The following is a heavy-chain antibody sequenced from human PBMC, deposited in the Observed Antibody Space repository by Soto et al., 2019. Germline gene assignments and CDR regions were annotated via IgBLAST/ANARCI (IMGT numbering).Heavy chain of an antibody. V-gene: IGHV3-15*01. CDR2: IKSKTDGGTT. CDR1: GFTFSNAW. Sequence: EVQLVESGGGLVKPGGSLRLSCAASGFTFSNAWMSWVRQAPGKGLEWVGRIKSKTDGGTTDYAAPVKGRFTISRDDSKNTLYLQMNSLKTEDTAVYYCTTGLYSSSPVYYYMDVWGKGTTVTVSS. CDR3: TTGLYSSSPVYYYMDV. J-gene: IGHJ6*03. D-gene: IGHD6-6*01.